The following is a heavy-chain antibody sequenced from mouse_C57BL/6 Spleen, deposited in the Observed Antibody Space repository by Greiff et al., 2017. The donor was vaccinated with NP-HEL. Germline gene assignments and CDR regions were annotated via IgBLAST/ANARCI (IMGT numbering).Heavy chain of an antibody. V-gene: IGHV1-22*01. CDR3: ASSGSSPFYWYFDV. CDR1: GYTFTDYN. CDR2: INPNNGGT. Sequence: VQLKQSGPELVKPGASVKMSCKASGYTFTDYNMHWVKQSHGKSLEWIGYINPNNGGTSYNQKFKGKATLTVNKSSSTAYMELRSLTSEDAAVYYCASSGSSPFYWYFDVWGTGTTVTVSS. D-gene: IGHD1-1*01. J-gene: IGHJ1*03.